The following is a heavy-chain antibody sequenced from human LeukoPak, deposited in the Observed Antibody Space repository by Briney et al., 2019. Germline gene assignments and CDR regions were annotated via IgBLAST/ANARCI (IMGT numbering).Heavy chain of an antibody. D-gene: IGHD3-22*01. J-gene: IGHJ5*01. CDR3: TRGQWLPVFDF. CDR2: IYPRGST. V-gene: IGHV4-30-2*01. CDR1: GGSISSGSYS. Sequence: SETLSLTCAVSGGSISSGSYSWSWIRQPPGKGLEWIGYIYPRGSTYYNPSLKSRVILSLDKSANQFSLNLSSVTAADTAVYYCTRGQWLPVFDFWGQGTLVTVSS.